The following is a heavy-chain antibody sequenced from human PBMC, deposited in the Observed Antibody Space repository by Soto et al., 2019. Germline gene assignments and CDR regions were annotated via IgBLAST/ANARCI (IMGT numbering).Heavy chain of an antibody. Sequence: QVQLVQSGAEVKKPGASVKVSCKASGYSFSSFGITWVRQAPGQGLEWMGWISVYNGNTNYAQSLQGRVSLTTDTSTSTAYMELRSLRSDDTAIYFCARESTVPTARVGYFYYGVDVWGHGTTVTVSS. J-gene: IGHJ6*02. CDR2: ISVYNGNT. CDR1: GYSFSSFG. D-gene: IGHD2-2*01. V-gene: IGHV1-18*01. CDR3: ARESTVPTARVGYFYYGVDV.